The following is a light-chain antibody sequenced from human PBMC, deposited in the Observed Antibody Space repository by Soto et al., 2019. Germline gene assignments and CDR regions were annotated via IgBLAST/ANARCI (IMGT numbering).Light chain of an antibody. J-gene: IGKJ1*01. V-gene: IGKV1-39*01. CDR3: QQSYSTPRP. CDR1: QSISGF. CDR2: AAS. Sequence: DIQMTQSPSSLSASVGDRVTITCRASQSISGFLNWYQQKPGIAPTVLIYAASTLQGGVPSRFSGSGSGTDFTLTISSLQPEDFATDYCQQSYSTPRPFGQGTKVEIK.